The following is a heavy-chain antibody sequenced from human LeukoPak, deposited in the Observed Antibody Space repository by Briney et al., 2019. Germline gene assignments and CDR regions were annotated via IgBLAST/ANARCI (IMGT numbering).Heavy chain of an antibody. V-gene: IGHV1-69*02. CDR3: ASYFWSGYYYDH. CDR2: IIPILGIA. J-gene: IGHJ4*02. Sequence: SVKVSCKASGGTFSSYTISWVRQAPGQGLEWMGRIIPILGIANYAQKFQGRVTITADKSTSTAYMELSSLRSEDTAVYYCASYFWSGYYYDHWGQGTLVTVSS. CDR1: GGTFSSYT. D-gene: IGHD3-3*01.